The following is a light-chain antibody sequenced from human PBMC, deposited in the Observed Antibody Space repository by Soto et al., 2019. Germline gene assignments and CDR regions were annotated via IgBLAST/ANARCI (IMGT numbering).Light chain of an antibody. Sequence: EIRMTQFPATVSASPGEGVTLSCRAAQDVTTNFAWYQVKRGQPPRLLIHDISTRASGVPVRFSGSGSGTSFTLTISRLEPEDFAIYYCQHYGGTPITFGLGTRLEIK. V-gene: IGKV3D-15*01. CDR1: QDVTTN. CDR3: QHYGGTPIT. J-gene: IGKJ5*01. CDR2: DIS.